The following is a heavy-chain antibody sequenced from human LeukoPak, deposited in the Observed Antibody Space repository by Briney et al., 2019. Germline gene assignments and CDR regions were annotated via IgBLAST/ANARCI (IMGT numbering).Heavy chain of an antibody. CDR2: IRSKTYGGTT. CDR3: SRIYY. Sequence: GGSLRLSCTASGFTFGDYAMSWVRQAPGKGLEWVGFIRSKTYGGTTEYAASVKGRFTISRDDSKSIAYLQMNSLKTEDTAIYYCSRIYYWGQGTLVTVSS. J-gene: IGHJ4*02. V-gene: IGHV3-49*04. CDR1: GFTFGDYA.